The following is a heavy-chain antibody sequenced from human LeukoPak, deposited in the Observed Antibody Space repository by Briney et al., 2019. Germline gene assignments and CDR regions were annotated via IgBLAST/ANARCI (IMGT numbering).Heavy chain of an antibody. CDR2: IYSGGST. Sequence: GGSLRLSCAASGFSFSSYEMNWVRQAPGKGLEWVSVIYSGGSTYYADSVKGRFTISRDNSKNTLYLQMNSLRAADTAVYYCARDKGTSYLSSFDYWGQGTLVTVSS. V-gene: IGHV3-66*01. CDR1: GFSFSSYE. D-gene: IGHD6-6*01. CDR3: ARDKGTSYLSSFDY. J-gene: IGHJ4*02.